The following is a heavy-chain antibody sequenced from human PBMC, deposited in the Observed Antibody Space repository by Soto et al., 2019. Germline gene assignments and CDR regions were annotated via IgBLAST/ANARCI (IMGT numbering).Heavy chain of an antibody. CDR2: IYPGDSDT. CDR1: GYSFTSYW. V-gene: IGHV5-51*01. CDR3: ARSSSQLRLSLYGLFDY. J-gene: IGHJ4*02. Sequence: GESLKISCKGSGYSFTSYWIGWVRQMPGKGLEWMGIIYPGDSDTRYSPSFQGQVTISADKSISTAYLQWSSLKASDTAMYYCARSSSQLRLSLYGLFDYWGQGTLVTVSS. D-gene: IGHD2-8*01.